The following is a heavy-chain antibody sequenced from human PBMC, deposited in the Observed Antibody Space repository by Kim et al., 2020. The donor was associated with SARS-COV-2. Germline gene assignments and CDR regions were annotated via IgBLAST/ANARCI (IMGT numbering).Heavy chain of an antibody. J-gene: IGHJ4*01. CDR1: GFTFSNSS. Sequence: GGSLRLSCAASGFTFSNSSMNWVRQAPGKGPEWVARIRNNDNGESADYAAHVQVSITISRADTTNMLYLHMHSPKAAATSVYSCAPDLRYNWIHFDSFG. CDR2: IRNNDNGESA. V-gene: IGHV3-15*01. CDR3: APDLRYNWIHFDS. D-gene: IGHD1-1*01.